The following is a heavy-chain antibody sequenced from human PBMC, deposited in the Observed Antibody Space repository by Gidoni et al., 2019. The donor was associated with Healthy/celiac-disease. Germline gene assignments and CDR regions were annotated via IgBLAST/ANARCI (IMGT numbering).Heavy chain of an antibody. Sequence: EVQLLESGGGLVQPGGSLRLSCAASGFTFSSYAMSWVRQAPGKGLEWVSAMSGSGGSTYYADSVKGRFTISRDNSKNTLYLQMNSLRAEDTAVYYCAKDGNYYDSSGSFGDAFDIWGQGTMVTVSS. CDR1: GFTFSSYA. CDR3: AKDGNYYDSSGSFGDAFDI. D-gene: IGHD3-22*01. CDR2: MSGSGGST. V-gene: IGHV3-23*01. J-gene: IGHJ3*02.